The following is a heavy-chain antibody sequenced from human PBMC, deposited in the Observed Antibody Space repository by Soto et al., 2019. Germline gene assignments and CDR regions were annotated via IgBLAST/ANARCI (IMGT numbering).Heavy chain of an antibody. Sequence: QVQLQESGPGLVKPSETLSLTCTVSGGSISSYYWSWNRQPPGKGLEWIGYIDYSGSTNYNPSLKRRVNISVDTSKNQFSLKLSSVTAADTAVYYCARRYGSCFDYWGQGTLVTVSS. CDR1: GGSISSYY. D-gene: IGHD5-18*01. CDR2: IDYSGST. V-gene: IGHV4-59*08. J-gene: IGHJ4*02. CDR3: ARRYGSCFDY.